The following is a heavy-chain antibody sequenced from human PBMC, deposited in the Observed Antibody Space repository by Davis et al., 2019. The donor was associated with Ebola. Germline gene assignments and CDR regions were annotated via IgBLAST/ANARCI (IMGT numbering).Heavy chain of an antibody. CDR1: GYTFTNYD. D-gene: IGHD6-19*01. CDR2: ISAYHGNT. Sequence: ASVKVSCKTSGYTFTNYDINWVRQAPGQGLEWMGWISAYHGNTNYAQQLQGRVTMTTDTSTSTAYMELRSLRSDDTAVYYCARVRGSGWLKLQNWFDPWGQGTLVTVSS. J-gene: IGHJ5*02. CDR3: ARVRGSGWLKLQNWFDP. V-gene: IGHV1-18*01.